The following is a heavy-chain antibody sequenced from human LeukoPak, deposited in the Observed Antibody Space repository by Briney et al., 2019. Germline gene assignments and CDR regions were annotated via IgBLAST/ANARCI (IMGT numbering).Heavy chain of an antibody. Sequence: GGSLRLSCAASGFTFSDYYMSWIRQAPGKGLEWVSYISSSGSTIYYADSVKGRFTISRDNAKNSLYLQMNSLRAEDTAVYYCARARDGYNWGNFYYYYYMDVWGKGTTVTVSS. D-gene: IGHD5-24*01. CDR1: GFTFSDYY. CDR2: ISSSGSTI. J-gene: IGHJ6*03. V-gene: IGHV3-11*04. CDR3: ARARDGYNWGNFYYYYYMDV.